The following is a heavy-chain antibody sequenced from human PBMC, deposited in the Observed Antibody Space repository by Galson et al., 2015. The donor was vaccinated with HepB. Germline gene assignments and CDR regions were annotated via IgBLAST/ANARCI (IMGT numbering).Heavy chain of an antibody. Sequence: SVKVSCKASGYTFTSYDINWVRQATGQGLEWMGWMNPNSGNTGYAQKFQGRVTMTRNTSISTAYMGLSSLRSEDTAVYYCAREAGYSSGWPYYYYGMDVWGQGTTVTVSS. D-gene: IGHD6-19*01. CDR3: AREAGYSSGWPYYYYGMDV. CDR1: GYTFTSYD. J-gene: IGHJ6*02. CDR2: MNPNSGNT. V-gene: IGHV1-8*01.